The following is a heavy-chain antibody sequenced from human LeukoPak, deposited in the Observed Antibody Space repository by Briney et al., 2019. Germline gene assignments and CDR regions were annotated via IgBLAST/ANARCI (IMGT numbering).Heavy chain of an antibody. Sequence: WASVTVSCKASGYTFTGYYMHWVRQAPGQGLEWMGWINPNSGGTNYAQKFQGWVTMTRDTSISTAYMELSRLRSDDTAVYYCAREGPQQDDAFDIWGQGTMVTVSS. J-gene: IGHJ3*02. CDR3: AREGPQQDDAFDI. D-gene: IGHD6-13*01. CDR1: GYTFTGYY. CDR2: INPNSGGT. V-gene: IGHV1-2*04.